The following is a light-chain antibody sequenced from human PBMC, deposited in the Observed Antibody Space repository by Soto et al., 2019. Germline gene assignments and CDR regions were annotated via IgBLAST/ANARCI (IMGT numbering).Light chain of an antibody. J-gene: IGKJ1*01. Sequence: DIPMTQSPSTLSASVGDRVSITCRASQSIGTWLAWYQQKPGKAPKLLISKASSLESGVPSRFSGSGSGTEFTLTISSLQPDDFATYYCQQYNIYWTFGQGTKVEIK. CDR1: QSIGTW. V-gene: IGKV1-5*03. CDR2: KAS. CDR3: QQYNIYWT.